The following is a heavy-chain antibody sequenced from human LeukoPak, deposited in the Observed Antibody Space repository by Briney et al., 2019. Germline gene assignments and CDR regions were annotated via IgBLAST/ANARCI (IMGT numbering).Heavy chain of an antibody. D-gene: IGHD4-17*01. CDR2: INSDGSDT. Sequence: TGGSLRLSCAASGFTFSTSWMHWVRQAPGKGLVWVSHINSDGSDTKYAGSVKGRFTISRDNAKNTLYLQMNSLRAEDTAVYYCASYGDYGPGNYWGQGTLVTVSS. CDR3: ASYGDYGPGNY. CDR1: GFTFSTSW. V-gene: IGHV3-74*03. J-gene: IGHJ4*02.